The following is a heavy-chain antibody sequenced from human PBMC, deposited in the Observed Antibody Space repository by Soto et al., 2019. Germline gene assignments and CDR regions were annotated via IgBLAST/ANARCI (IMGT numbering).Heavy chain of an antibody. Sequence: QVQLQESGPGLVKPSQTLSLTCTVSGDSFSSGDYKWSWIRQPPGKGLEWIGYTYYSGYTYNNPSLTSGLTMSVDTSKNQFSLKLSSVTAADRAVYYCARGGDYVAFDYWGQGTLVTVS. CDR1: GDSFSSGDYK. V-gene: IGHV4-30-4*01. CDR3: ARGGDYVAFDY. D-gene: IGHD4-17*01. CDR2: TYYSGYT. J-gene: IGHJ4*02.